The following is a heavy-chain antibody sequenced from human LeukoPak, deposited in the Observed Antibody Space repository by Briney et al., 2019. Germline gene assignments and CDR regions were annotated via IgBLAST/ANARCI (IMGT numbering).Heavy chain of an antibody. CDR1: GGSISSYY. Sequence: SETLSLTCTVSGGSISSYYWSWIRQPPGKGLEWIGYIYYSGSTNYNPSLKSRVTISVDTSKNQFSLKLSSVTAADTAVYYCVRSDFWSGSIDYWGQGTLITVSS. D-gene: IGHD3-3*01. CDR3: VRSDFWSGSIDY. J-gene: IGHJ4*02. V-gene: IGHV4-59*01. CDR2: IYYSGST.